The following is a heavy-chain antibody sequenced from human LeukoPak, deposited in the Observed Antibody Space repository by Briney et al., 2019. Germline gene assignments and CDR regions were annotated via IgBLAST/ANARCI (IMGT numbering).Heavy chain of an antibody. CDR3: ARLGERSSSGGKSYYYYYMDV. J-gene: IGHJ6*03. Sequence: SETLSLTCTVSGGSISSSSYYWGWIRQPPGKGLEWIGSIYYSGSTYYNPSLKSRVTISVDTSKNQFSLKLSSVTAADTAVYYCARLGERSSSGGKSYYYYYMDVWGKGTTVTVSS. CDR1: GGSISSSSYY. CDR2: IYYSGST. D-gene: IGHD6-13*01. V-gene: IGHV4-39*01.